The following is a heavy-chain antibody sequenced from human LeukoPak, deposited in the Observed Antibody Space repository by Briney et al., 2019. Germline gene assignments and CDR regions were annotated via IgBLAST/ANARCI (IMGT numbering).Heavy chain of an antibody. D-gene: IGHD6-19*01. J-gene: IGHJ4*02. V-gene: IGHV4-59*08. CDR1: SGSISSYY. CDR3: ARLDIAVTGNTFDY. Sequence: SETLSLTCTVSSGSISSYYWSWIRQPPGKGLEWIGYIYYSGKTYYNSSLKSRVTISVDTSKNQFSLKLSSVTAADTAVYYCARLDIAVTGNTFDYWGQGTLVTVSS. CDR2: IYYSGKT.